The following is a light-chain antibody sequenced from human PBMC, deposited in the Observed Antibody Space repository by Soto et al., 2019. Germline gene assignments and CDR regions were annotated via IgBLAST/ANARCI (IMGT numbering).Light chain of an antibody. Sequence: EILMTQSPATLSVSPGERATISCRASQSVSSNLAWYQQKPGQAPRLLIYGASTRATGIPARFSGSGSGTEFTLTISSLQSEDFAVYYCQQYNNWPGTFGQGTKV. CDR1: QSVSSN. V-gene: IGKV3-15*01. CDR2: GAS. J-gene: IGKJ1*01. CDR3: QQYNNWPGT.